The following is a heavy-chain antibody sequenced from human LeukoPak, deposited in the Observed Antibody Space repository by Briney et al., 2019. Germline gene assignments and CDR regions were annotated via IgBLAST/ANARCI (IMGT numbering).Heavy chain of an antibody. V-gene: IGHV1-18*01. CDR2: ISAYNGNT. CDR1: GYTFTSYG. D-gene: IGHD2-21*02. J-gene: IGHJ3*02. Sequence: ASVKVSCKASGYTFTSYGISWVRQAPGQGLEWMGWISAYNGNTNYAQKLQGRVTMTTDTSTSTAYMELRSLRSDDTAVYYCAGGNSDSWHDAFDIWGQGTMVTVSS. CDR3: AGGNSDSWHDAFDI.